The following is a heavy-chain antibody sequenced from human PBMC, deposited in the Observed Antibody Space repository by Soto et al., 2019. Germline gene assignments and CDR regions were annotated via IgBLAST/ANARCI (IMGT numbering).Heavy chain of an antibody. V-gene: IGHV3-30-3*01. Sequence: GGSLRLSCAASGFTFSSYAMHWVRQAPGKGLEWVAVISYDGSNKYYADSVKGRFTISRDNSKNTLYLQMNSLRAEDTAVYYCARAPYCSGGSCLSRYGMDVWGQGTTVTVSS. CDR2: ISYDGSNK. D-gene: IGHD2-15*01. J-gene: IGHJ6*02. CDR1: GFTFSSYA. CDR3: ARAPYCSGGSCLSRYGMDV.